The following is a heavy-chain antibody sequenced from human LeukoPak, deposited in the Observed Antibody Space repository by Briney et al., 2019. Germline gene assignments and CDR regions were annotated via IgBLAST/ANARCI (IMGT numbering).Heavy chain of an antibody. Sequence: ASVKVSCKASGYTFTSYGISWVRQAPGQGLEWMGWISAYNGNTNYAQKLQGRVTMTTDTSTSTAYMELRSLRSDDTAVYYCARDQVTRISPDYVFDYWGQGTLVTVSS. CDR2: ISAYNGNT. D-gene: IGHD4-17*01. V-gene: IGHV1-18*01. CDR1: GYTFTSYG. J-gene: IGHJ4*02. CDR3: ARDQVTRISPDYVFDY.